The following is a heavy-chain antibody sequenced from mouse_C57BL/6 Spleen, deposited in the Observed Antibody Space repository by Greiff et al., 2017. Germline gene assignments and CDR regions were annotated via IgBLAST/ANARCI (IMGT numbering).Heavy chain of an antibody. CDR3: ATIYYGYYGFAY. CDR2: IDPSDSET. J-gene: IGHJ3*01. V-gene: IGHV1-52*01. D-gene: IGHD2-1*01. Sequence: QVQLQQPGAELVRPGSSVKLSCKASGYTFTSYWMHWVKQRPIQGLEWIGNIDPSDSETHYNQKFKDKATLTVDKSSSTAYMQLSSLTSEDSAVYYCATIYYGYYGFAYWGQGTLVTVSA. CDR1: GYTFTSYW.